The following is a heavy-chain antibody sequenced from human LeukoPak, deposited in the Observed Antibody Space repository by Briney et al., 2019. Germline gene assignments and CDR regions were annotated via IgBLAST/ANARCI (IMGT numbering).Heavy chain of an antibody. CDR1: GGSIRSNNYY. Sequence: SETLSLTCTVSGGSIRSNNYYWGWIRQPPGKGLEWIGSIYYHGSTYYNPSLKSRVTISVDTSKNQFSLKLSSVTAADTAVYYCARDLYSSRTNDAFVIWNQGTMVTVSS. D-gene: IGHD6-13*01. V-gene: IGHV4-39*07. CDR2: IYYHGST. CDR3: ARDLYSSRTNDAFVI. J-gene: IGHJ3*02.